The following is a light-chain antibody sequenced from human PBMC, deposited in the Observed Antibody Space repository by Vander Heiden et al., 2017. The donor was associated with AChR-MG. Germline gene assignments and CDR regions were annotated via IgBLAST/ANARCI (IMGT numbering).Light chain of an antibody. CDR2: GAS. J-gene: IGKJ1*01. Sequence: DIVLPPSPAPLALYPADRATPFCGARPTVRDSRMAWYQQKPGLAPRILVYGASTLFAGIPDRFSGSGSGTEFSLTISSLEPEDFAVYYCQQYGTSPVTFGQGTKVEVK. V-gene: IGKV3D-20*01. CDR1: PTVRDSR. CDR3: QQYGTSPVT.